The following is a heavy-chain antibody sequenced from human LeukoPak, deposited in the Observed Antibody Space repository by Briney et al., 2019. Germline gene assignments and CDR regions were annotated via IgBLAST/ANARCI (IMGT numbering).Heavy chain of an antibody. D-gene: IGHD3-10*01. Sequence: SQTLSLTCTVSGGSISSGSYYWSWIRQPAGKGLEWIGRIYTSGSTNYNPSLKSRVTISVDTSKNQFSLKLSSVTAADTAVYYCARDLLWFEELENYYYGMDVWGQGTTVTVSS. CDR2: IYTSGST. J-gene: IGHJ6*02. CDR3: ARDLLWFEELENYYYGMDV. CDR1: GGSISSGSYY. V-gene: IGHV4-61*02.